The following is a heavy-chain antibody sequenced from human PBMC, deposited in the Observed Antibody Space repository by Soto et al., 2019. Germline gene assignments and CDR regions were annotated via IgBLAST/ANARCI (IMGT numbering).Heavy chain of an antibody. V-gene: IGHV2-5*02. J-gene: IGHJ3*01. CDR2: IYWDDDK. CDR1: GFSRTTSGEG. D-gene: IGHD3-16*01. CDR3: AHFYVGDALDF. Sequence: QITWKESGPTLAQPTQTLTLTCTFSGFSRTTSGEGVGWIRPPPGKALEWLALIYWDDDKSYSPSLTSTVTSTKDTSNNQVGLTMTNMAPVDTATYYCAHFYVGDALDFGGQGTMVTVSS.